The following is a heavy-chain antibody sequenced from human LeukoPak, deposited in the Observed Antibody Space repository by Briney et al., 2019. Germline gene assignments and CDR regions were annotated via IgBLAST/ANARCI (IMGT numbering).Heavy chain of an antibody. CDR1: GYSITSDW. V-gene: IGHV5-51*01. CDR2: IYPRDSDT. Sequence: KHGESLKISCKGFGYSITSDWIGWVRQMPGKGLEWMGIIYPRDSDTRYSPSFQGQVTISADKSISTAYLQWSSLKASDTAMYYCARHGTLRPPRVDVWGQGTTVTVSS. D-gene: IGHD1-26*01. CDR3: ARHGTLRPPRVDV. J-gene: IGHJ6*02.